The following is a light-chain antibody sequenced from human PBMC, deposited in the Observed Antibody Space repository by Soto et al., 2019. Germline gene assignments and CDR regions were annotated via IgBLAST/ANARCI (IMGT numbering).Light chain of an antibody. V-gene: IGLV1-47*02. CDR3: SSYTSSSTYV. Sequence: QSVLTQPPSASGTPGQRVTISCSGSKSNIGSNEVYWYQQLPGTAPKFLIYADSQRPSGVPDRFSASKSGTSASLTISGLRSEDEAEYYCSSYTSSSTYVFGTGTKVTVL. CDR2: ADS. J-gene: IGLJ1*01. CDR1: KSNIGSNE.